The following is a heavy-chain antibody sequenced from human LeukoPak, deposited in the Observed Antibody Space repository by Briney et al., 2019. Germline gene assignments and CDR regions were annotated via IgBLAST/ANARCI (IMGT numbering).Heavy chain of an antibody. CDR3: AKGSNYDILTGYTDH. CDR2: ISWNSGSI. D-gene: IGHD3-9*01. J-gene: IGHJ5*02. V-gene: IGHV3-9*01. CDR1: GFTFDDYA. Sequence: PGGSLRLSCAASGFTFDDYAMHWVRQAPGKGLEWVSGISWNSGSIGYADSVKGRFTISRDNAKNSLYLQMNSLRAEDTALYYCAKGSNYDILTGYTDHWGQGTLVTVSS.